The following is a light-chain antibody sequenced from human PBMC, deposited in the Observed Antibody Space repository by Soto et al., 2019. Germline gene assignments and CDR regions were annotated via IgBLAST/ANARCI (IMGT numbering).Light chain of an antibody. V-gene: IGKV1-39*01. J-gene: IGKJ4*01. CDR1: QSISYY. Sequence: DIPMTQSPSSLSASVGDRVNITCRASQSISYYLNWYQQTPGRAPNLLIYAASSLQSGVPSRFTGSGSGTDFTLTISSLQPGDFATYYCQQSYTSPLTFGGGTRVEI. CDR2: AAS. CDR3: QQSYTSPLT.